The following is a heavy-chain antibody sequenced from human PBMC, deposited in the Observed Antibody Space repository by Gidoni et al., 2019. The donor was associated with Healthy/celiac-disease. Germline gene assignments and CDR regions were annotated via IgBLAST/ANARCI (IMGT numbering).Heavy chain of an antibody. CDR1: GFTFSSYS. D-gene: IGHD3-22*01. V-gene: IGHV3-21*01. J-gene: IGHJ4*02. Sequence: EVQLVESGGGLVKPGGSLRLSCAASGFTFSSYSMNWVRQAPGKGLEWVSSISSSSRYIYYADSVKGRFTIARDNAKNSLYLQMNSLRAEDTAVYYCARDFDDSSGYYSSFDYWGQGTLVTVSS. CDR2: ISSSSRYI. CDR3: ARDFDDSSGYYSSFDY.